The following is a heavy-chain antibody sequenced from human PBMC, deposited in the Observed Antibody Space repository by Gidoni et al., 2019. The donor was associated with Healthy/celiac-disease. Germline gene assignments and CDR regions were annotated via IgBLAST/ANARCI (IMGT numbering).Heavy chain of an antibody. CDR2: IYTSGST. CDR3: ARGKGPYSSSSGYYFDY. Sequence: QVQLQESGPGLVKPSQTLSLTCTVSGGSISSGRYYWCWIRQPAGKGLEWIGRIYTSGSTNYNPSLKSRVTISVDTSKNQFSLKLSSVTAADTAVYYCARGKGPYSSSSGYYFDYWGQGTLVTVSS. CDR1: GGSISSGRYY. D-gene: IGHD6-6*01. V-gene: IGHV4-61*02. J-gene: IGHJ4*02.